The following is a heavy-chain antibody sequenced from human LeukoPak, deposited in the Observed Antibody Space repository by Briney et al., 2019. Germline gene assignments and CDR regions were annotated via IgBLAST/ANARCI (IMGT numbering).Heavy chain of an antibody. V-gene: IGHV3-23*01. D-gene: IGHD6-6*01. CDR3: ARVEYSRQVDY. CDR2: ISGSGGST. J-gene: IGHJ4*02. CDR1: GFTFSNYG. Sequence: GGSLRLSCAASGFTFSNYGMSWVRQAPGKGLEWVSSISGSGGSTYYADSVKGRFTISRDNSRNTLYLQMNSLRAEDTAVYYCARVEYSRQVDYWGQGTLVTVSS.